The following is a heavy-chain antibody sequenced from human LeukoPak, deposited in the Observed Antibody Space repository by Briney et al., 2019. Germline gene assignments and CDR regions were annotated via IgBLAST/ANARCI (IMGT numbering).Heavy chain of an antibody. Sequence: ASVKVSCKASGYTITSYDINWVRQATGQGLEWMGWMNPNSGNTGYAQKFQGRVTMTRNTSISTAYMELSSLRSEDTAVYYCARDSSGWYHWFDPWGQGTLVTVSS. CDR3: ARDSSGWYHWFDP. V-gene: IGHV1-8*01. J-gene: IGHJ5*02. CDR2: MNPNSGNT. CDR1: GYTITSYD. D-gene: IGHD6-19*01.